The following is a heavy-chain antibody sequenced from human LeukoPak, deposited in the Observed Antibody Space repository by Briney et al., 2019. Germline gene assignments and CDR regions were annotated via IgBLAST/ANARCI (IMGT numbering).Heavy chain of an antibody. V-gene: IGHV4-39*07. D-gene: IGHD1-26*01. Sequence: SETLSLTCTVSDGSISSSSYYWGWIRQPPGKGLEWIGSIYYSGSTYYNPSLKSRVTISVDTSKDQFSLKLSSVTAADTAVYYCARMDSGSYDAFDIWGQGTMVTVSS. CDR2: IYYSGST. CDR1: DGSISSSSYY. J-gene: IGHJ3*02. CDR3: ARMDSGSYDAFDI.